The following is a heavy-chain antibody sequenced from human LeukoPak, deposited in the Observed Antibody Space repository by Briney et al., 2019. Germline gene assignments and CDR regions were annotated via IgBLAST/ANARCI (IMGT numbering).Heavy chain of an antibody. D-gene: IGHD5-12*01. CDR2: IRSKANSYAT. Sequence: GGSLRLSCAASGFTFSGSAMHWVRQASGKGLEWVGRIRSKANSYATAYAASVKGRFTISRDDSKNTAYLQMNSLKTEDTAVYYCTRPNSGYDIYHYYGMDVWGQGTTVTVSS. CDR1: GFTFSGSA. CDR3: TRPNSGYDIYHYYGMDV. V-gene: IGHV3-73*01. J-gene: IGHJ6*02.